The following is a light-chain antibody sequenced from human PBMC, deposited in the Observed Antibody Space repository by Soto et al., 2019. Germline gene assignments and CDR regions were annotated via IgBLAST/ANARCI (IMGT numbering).Light chain of an antibody. J-gene: IGKJ1*01. CDR3: LQNYNYPWT. CDR1: QSISAY. Sequence: IQMTQSPSSMSASVGDRVTITCRASQSISAYLNWYQQKPGKAPKPLIYAASSLQSGVPSRFSGSGSGTQFTLTISSLQPEDVATYYCLQNYNYPWTFGQGTKVDI. CDR2: AAS. V-gene: IGKV1-6*01.